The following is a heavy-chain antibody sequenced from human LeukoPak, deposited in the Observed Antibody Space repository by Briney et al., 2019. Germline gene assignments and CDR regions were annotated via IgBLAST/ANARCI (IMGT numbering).Heavy chain of an antibody. J-gene: IGHJ6*02. Sequence: GGSLRLSCAASGFTFSSYAMSWVRQAPGKGLEWVSAISGSGGSTYYADSVKGRFTISRDNSKNTLHLQMNSLRAEDTAVYYCANRLSVSYYYGMDVWGQGTTVTVSS. D-gene: IGHD3-16*02. CDR2: ISGSGGST. V-gene: IGHV3-23*01. CDR3: ANRLSVSYYYGMDV. CDR1: GFTFSSYA.